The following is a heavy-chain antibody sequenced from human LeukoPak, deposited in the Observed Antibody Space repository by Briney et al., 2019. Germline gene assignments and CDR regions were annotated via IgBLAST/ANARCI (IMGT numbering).Heavy chain of an antibody. J-gene: IGHJ4*02. CDR2: IYYSGST. Sequence: SETLSLTCTVSGGSISSSSYYWGWIRQPPGKGLEWIGSIYYSGSTYYNPSLKSRVAIAVDTSENHISLQLTSVTAADTAVYYCAREGGPYRPLDYSGQGTLVTVSS. CDR3: AREGGPYRPLDY. V-gene: IGHV4-39*07. CDR1: GGSISSSSYY.